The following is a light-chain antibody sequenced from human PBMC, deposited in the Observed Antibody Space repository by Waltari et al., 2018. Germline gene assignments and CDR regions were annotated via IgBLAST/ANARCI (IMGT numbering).Light chain of an antibody. V-gene: IGKV3-11*01. J-gene: IGKJ3*01. Sequence: ETVLTQSPATLSLSPGERATLSCRASQNIGNDLAWYQQMPGQARRLLIYDSSTRATVIPARFRGRGSGTDFTLTISSLEPEDVATYFCQQRNNWPPFTFALGPYWISN. CDR3: QQRNNWPPFT. CDR2: DSS. CDR1: QNIGND.